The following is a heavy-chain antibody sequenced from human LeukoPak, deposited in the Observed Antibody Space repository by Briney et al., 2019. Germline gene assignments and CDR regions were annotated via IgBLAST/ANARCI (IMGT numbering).Heavy chain of an antibody. CDR3: ARRSSGWYLDY. D-gene: IGHD6-19*01. CDR2: IYPGDSDT. J-gene: IGHJ4*02. Sequence: GESLKISCKDSGYSFTNYWIAWVRQMPGKGLEWMGIIYPGDSDTRYSPSFQGQVTISADKSISTAYLQWSNLKASDTAMYYCARRSSGWYLDYWGQGTLVTVSS. V-gene: IGHV5-51*01. CDR1: GYSFTNYW.